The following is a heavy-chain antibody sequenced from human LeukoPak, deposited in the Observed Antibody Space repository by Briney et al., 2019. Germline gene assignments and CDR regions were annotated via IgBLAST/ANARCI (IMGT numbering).Heavy chain of an antibody. D-gene: IGHD3-3*01. V-gene: IGHV4-4*07. CDR2: IYTSGSN. J-gene: IGHJ6*03. CDR1: GGSISSYY. Sequence: SETLSLTCTVSGGSISSYYWSWIRQPAGKGLEWIGRIYTSGSNNYNPSLKSRVTMSVDTSKNQFSLRLSSVTAADTAVYYCARDRGRKHNYDFWSGSLCYYMDVWGKGTTVTVSS. CDR3: ARDRGRKHNYDFWSGSLCYYMDV.